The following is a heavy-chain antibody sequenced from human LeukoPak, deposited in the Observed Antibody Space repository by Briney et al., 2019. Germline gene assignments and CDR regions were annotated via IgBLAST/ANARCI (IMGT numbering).Heavy chain of an antibody. Sequence: SETLSLTCAVSGGSISSSNWWSWVRQPPGKGLEWIGEIYHSGSTNYNPSLKSRVTISVDTSKNQFSLKLSSVTAADTAVYYCARDRITMMGGWYFDLWGRGTLVTVSS. CDR3: ARDRITMMGGWYFDL. CDR1: GGSISSSNW. D-gene: IGHD3-22*01. V-gene: IGHV4-4*02. J-gene: IGHJ2*01. CDR2: IYHSGST.